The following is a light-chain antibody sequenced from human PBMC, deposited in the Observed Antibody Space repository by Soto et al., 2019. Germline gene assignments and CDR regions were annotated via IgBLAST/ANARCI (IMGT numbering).Light chain of an antibody. CDR1: TSNIGNHH. CDR2: YNH. V-gene: IGLV1-51*01. Sequence: QSVLTQPPSVSAAPGQTVTISCSGSTSNIGNHHVSWYQQLPGTAPRLLIYYNHERPSGIPDRFSGSKSGTSATLGITGLQTGDEAEYYYGTWVNSLNTGWVFGGGTKLTVL. CDR3: GTWVNSLNTGWV. J-gene: IGLJ3*02.